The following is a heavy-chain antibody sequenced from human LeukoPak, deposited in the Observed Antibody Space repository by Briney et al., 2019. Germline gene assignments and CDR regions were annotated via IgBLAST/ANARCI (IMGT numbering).Heavy chain of an antibody. CDR3: ARDLETTGGDCYGIDY. Sequence: PGGSLRLSCAASGFTFSSYSMNWVRQAPGKGLEWVSSISSSSSYIYYADSVKGRFTISRDNAKSSLYLQMNSLRAEDTAVYYCARDLETTGGDCYGIDYWGQGTLVTVSS. CDR2: ISSSSSYI. J-gene: IGHJ4*02. V-gene: IGHV3-21*01. CDR1: GFTFSSYS. D-gene: IGHD2-21*02.